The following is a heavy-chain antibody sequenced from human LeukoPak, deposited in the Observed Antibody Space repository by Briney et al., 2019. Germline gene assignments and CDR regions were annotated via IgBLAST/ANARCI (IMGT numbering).Heavy chain of an antibody. Sequence: SSESLSLTCTVSGGSISSYYWSWIRQPPGKGLEWIGYIYYSGSTNYNPSLESRVTISVDTSKNQFSLKLSSVTAADTAVYYCARAGVVSNPNSYWYFDLWGRGTLDTVSS. CDR3: ARAGVVSNPNSYWYFDL. D-gene: IGHD3-3*01. CDR1: GGSISSYY. J-gene: IGHJ2*01. V-gene: IGHV4-59*01. CDR2: IYYSGST.